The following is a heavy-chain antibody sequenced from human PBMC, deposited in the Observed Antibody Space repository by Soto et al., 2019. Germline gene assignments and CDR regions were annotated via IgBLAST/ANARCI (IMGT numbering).Heavy chain of an antibody. J-gene: IGHJ6*02. Sequence: PSQTLSLTCAISGDSVSNNSAAWNWIRQSPSRGLEWLGRTYYRSKWYNDYAVSVKSRITINPDTSKNQFSLQLNSVTPEDTAVYYCARERSYDFWSGYLYYYYYYGMDVWGQGTTVTVSS. V-gene: IGHV6-1*01. CDR2: TYYRSKWYN. D-gene: IGHD3-3*01. CDR1: GDSVSNNSAA. CDR3: ARERSYDFWSGYLYYYYYYGMDV.